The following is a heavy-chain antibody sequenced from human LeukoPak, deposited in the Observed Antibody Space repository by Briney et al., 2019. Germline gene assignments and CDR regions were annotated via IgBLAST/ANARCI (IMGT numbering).Heavy chain of an antibody. D-gene: IGHD3-3*01. V-gene: IGHV3-48*03. CDR3: ARDGLTTFGVAHAMYWYFDL. CDR2: ISSSGSSI. CDR1: GFTFSSYA. J-gene: IGHJ2*01. Sequence: GGSLRLSCAASGFTFSSYAMSWVRQAPGKGLEWVSYISSSGSSIYYADSVKGRFTISRDNAKNSVYLQMNSLRAEDTAVYYCARDGLTTFGVAHAMYWYFDLWGRGTLVTVSS.